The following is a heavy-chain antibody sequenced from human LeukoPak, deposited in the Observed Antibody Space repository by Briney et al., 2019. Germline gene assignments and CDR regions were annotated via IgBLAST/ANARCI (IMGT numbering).Heavy chain of an antibody. J-gene: IGHJ4*02. D-gene: IGHD5-12*01. CDR2: IYSGGST. CDR3: ARVVERYSGYEGVVGY. Sequence: GGSLRLSCAASGFTVSSNYMSWVRQAPGKGLEWVSVIYSGGSTYYADSVKGRFTISRDNSKNTLYLQMNSLRAEDTAVYYCARVVERYSGYEGVVGYWGQGTLVTVSS. V-gene: IGHV3-53*01. CDR1: GFTVSSNY.